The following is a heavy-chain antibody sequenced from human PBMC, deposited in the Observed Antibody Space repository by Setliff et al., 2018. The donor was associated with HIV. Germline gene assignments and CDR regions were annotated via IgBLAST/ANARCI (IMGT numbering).Heavy chain of an antibody. J-gene: IGHJ4*02. CDR2: IYSTGGT. CDR1: GGSISNFY. V-gene: IGHV4-4*07. D-gene: IGHD3-22*01. CDR3: ARVRLTMIMMVDYFDQ. Sequence: SETLSLTCSASGGSISNFYWSWIRQPPGKGLEWVGHIYSTGGTNYNPSLKSRVTLSADTSKNQLSLSLTSVTAADTAVYYCARVRLTMIMMVDYFDQWGQGTLVTVS.